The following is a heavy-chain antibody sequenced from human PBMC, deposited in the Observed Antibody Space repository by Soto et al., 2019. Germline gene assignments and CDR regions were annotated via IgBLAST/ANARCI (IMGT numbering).Heavy chain of an antibody. D-gene: IGHD6-13*01. CDR3: ARDRQSTPWYAADY. Sequence: GGSLRLSCEGSGFTFSSYSMNWVRQAPGRGLEWVSSISGSGGYIYYADSVKGRFTISRDNAKNSLYLQMTSLRDEDTALYYCARDRQSTPWYAADYWGQGSLVTVSS. CDR1: GFTFSSYS. J-gene: IGHJ4*02. CDR2: ISGSGGYI. V-gene: IGHV3-21*01.